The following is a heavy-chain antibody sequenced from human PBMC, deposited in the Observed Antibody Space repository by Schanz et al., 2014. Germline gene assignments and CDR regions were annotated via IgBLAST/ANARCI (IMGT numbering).Heavy chain of an antibody. J-gene: IGHJ4*01. V-gene: IGHV3-11*04. CDR1: GFTFRDYQ. CDR3: ATQYCSGTTCYTDSWDH. Sequence: QVQLVESGGGVVQPGGSLRLSCTASGFTFRDYQMTWIRQAPGKGLEWVSYITSGSAKFYADSVKGRFTISRDNAKNSLYLQMTSLRAEDTAVYYCATQYCSGTTCYTDSWDHWGQGTLVTVSS. CDR2: ITSGSAK. D-gene: IGHD2-2*02.